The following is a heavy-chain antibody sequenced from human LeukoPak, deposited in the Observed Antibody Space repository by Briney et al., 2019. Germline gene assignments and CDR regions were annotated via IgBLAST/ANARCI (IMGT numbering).Heavy chain of an antibody. CDR2: IYHSGST. CDR1: GGSINSSNW. J-gene: IGHJ4*02. Sequence: PSETLSLTCAVSGGSINSSNWWSWVRQPPGKGLEWIGEIYHSGSTNYNPSLKSRVNISVDKSKNQFSLKLSSVTAADTAVYYCARWAGDYVWGSYRSYYFDYWGQGTLVTVSS. CDR3: ARWAGDYVWGSYRSYYFDY. D-gene: IGHD3-16*02. V-gene: IGHV4-4*02.